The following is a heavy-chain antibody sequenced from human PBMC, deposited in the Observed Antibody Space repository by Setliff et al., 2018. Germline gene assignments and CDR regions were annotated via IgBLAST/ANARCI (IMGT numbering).Heavy chain of an antibody. J-gene: IGHJ6*02. CDR3: ARVDLWFGELLSPYYYYGMDV. V-gene: IGHV3-30*02. CDR1: GFTFSSYG. Sequence: WGSLRLSCAASGFTFSSYGMHWVRQAPGKGLEWVAFIRYDGSNKYYADSVKGRFTISRDNSKNTLYLQMNSLRAEDTAVYYCARVDLWFGELLSPYYYYGMDVWGQGTTVTVSS. D-gene: IGHD3-10*01. CDR2: IRYDGSNK.